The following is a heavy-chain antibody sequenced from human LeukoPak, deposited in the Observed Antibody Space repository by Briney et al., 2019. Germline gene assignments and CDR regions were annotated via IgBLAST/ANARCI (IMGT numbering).Heavy chain of an antibody. V-gene: IGHV3-23*01. CDR3: AKAGGSSWYDA. Sequence: GGSLRLSCAASGFTFSSYDMSWVRQAPGKGLEWVSAISASGGRTYYADSVKGRFTISRDNSKNTMYQQMNSLRAEDTTVYYCAKAGGSSWYDAWGQGILVTVSS. CDR1: GFTFSSYD. CDR2: ISASGGRT. J-gene: IGHJ5*02. D-gene: IGHD6-13*01.